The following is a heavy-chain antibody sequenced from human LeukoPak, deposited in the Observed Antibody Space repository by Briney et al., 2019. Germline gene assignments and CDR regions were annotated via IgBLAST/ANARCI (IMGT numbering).Heavy chain of an antibody. CDR3: ARDRDNRNSNKFDY. V-gene: IGHV1-2*02. CDR1: GYTFTGYY. J-gene: IGHJ4*02. Sequence: ASVKVSCKASGYTFTGYYMHWVRQAPGQGLEWMGWINPNSGGTNYAQKFQGRVTMTRDTSISTAYMELSRLRSDDTAVYYCARDRDNRNSNKFDYWGQGTLVTVSS. D-gene: IGHD1-14*01. CDR2: INPNSGGT.